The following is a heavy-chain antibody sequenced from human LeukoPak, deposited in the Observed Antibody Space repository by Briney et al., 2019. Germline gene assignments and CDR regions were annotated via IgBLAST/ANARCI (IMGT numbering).Heavy chain of an antibody. V-gene: IGHV3-53*05. D-gene: IGHD6-19*01. J-gene: IGHJ4*02. CDR1: GFTVSSNY. CDR2: IYSGGST. CDR3: AKDLIVAQWLAPFDY. Sequence: GGSLRLSCAASGFTVSSNYMSWVRQAPGKGLEWVSVIYSGGSTYYADSVKGRFTISRDNSKNTLYLQMNSLRAEDTAVYYCAKDLIVAQWLAPFDYWGQGTLVTVSS.